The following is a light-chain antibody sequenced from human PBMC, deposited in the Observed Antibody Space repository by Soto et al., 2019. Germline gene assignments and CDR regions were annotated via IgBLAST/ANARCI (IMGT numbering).Light chain of an antibody. J-gene: IGKJ1*01. V-gene: IGKV1-5*01. CDR2: DAS. CDR1: QSITYS. CDR3: QQYASWT. Sequence: DIQMTQSPSTLSASVGDRVTITCRASQSITYSLAWYQQKPGKAPNLMIYDASTLQSGVPSRFGGSGSGTEFTLTISGLQPDEFATYYCQQYASWTFGQGTNVEIK.